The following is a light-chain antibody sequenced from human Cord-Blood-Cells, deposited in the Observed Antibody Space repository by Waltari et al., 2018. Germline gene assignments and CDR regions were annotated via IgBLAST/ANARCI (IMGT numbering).Light chain of an antibody. CDR1: NIGSKS. CDR3: QVWDSSSDHRV. CDR2: YDS. V-gene: IGLV3-21*04. J-gene: IGLJ3*02. Sequence: SYVLTQPPSVSVAPGKTARITRGGNNIGSKSVHWYQQTPGQAPVLVIYYDSDRPSGIPERFSGSNSGNTATLTISRVEAGDEADYYCQVWDSSSDHRVFGGGTKLTVL.